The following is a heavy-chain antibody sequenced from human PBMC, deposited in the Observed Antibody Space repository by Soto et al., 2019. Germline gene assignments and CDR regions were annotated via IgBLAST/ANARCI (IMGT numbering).Heavy chain of an antibody. CDR2: ISYDGSNK. CDR3: AKDSTVTPRLMYYSGIDV. V-gene: IGHV3-30*18. CDR1: GFTFSSYG. J-gene: IGHJ6*02. D-gene: IGHD4-4*01. Sequence: PGGSLRLSCAASGFTFSSYGMHWVGQAPGKGLEWVAVISYDGSNKYYADSVKGRFTISRDNSKNTVYLQMYSLGAVDTAVYYCAKDSTVTPRLMYYSGIDVWGQGTTVTVSS.